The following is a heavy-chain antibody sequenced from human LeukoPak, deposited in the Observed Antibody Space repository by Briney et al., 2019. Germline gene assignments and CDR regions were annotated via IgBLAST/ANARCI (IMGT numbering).Heavy chain of an antibody. CDR2: IYYSGST. CDR3: DYSSGWYGIMGDY. J-gene: IGHJ4*02. D-gene: IGHD6-19*01. V-gene: IGHV4-39*01. CDR1: GGSISSSSYY. Sequence: SETLSLTCTVSGGSISSSSYYWGWIRQPPGKGLEWIGSIYYSGSTYYNPSLKSRVTISVDTSKNQFSLKLSSVTAADTAVYYCDYSSGWYGIMGDYWGQGTLVTVSS.